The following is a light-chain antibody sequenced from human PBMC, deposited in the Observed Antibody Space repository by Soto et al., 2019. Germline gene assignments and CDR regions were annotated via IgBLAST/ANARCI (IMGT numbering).Light chain of an antibody. CDR1: QSVSSN. V-gene: IGKV3-15*01. CDR2: GAS. Sequence: EIVMTQSPATLSVSPGERVTLSCRASQSVSSNLAWYQQKPGQAPRLLIYGASTRATGIPARFSGSGSGTEFTLTISSLQSEDFAVYYWQQYNNSPPWTFGQGTKVEIK. CDR3: QQYNNSPPWT. J-gene: IGKJ1*01.